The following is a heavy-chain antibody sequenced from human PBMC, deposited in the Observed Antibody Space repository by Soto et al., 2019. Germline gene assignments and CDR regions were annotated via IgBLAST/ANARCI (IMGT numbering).Heavy chain of an antibody. V-gene: IGHV3-23*01. CDR2: ISDSGST. D-gene: IGHD2-2*01. Sequence: EVQLLESGGALVQPGGSLRLSCAASGFTFSNHAMNWVRQAPGKGLEWVSTISDSGSTYYADSVKGRFTISRANSKNTLYLQMTSLRAEDTAVYYCARDPGGHYCTSTSCLYFFDHWGQGTRVIVSS. J-gene: IGHJ4*02. CDR3: ARDPGGHYCTSTSCLYFFDH. CDR1: GFTFSNHA.